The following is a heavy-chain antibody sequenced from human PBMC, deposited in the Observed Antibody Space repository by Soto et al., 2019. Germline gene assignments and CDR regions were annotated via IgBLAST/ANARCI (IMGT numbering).Heavy chain of an antibody. CDR1: GFTFSSYA. V-gene: IGHV3-23*01. CDR2: ISGSGGST. J-gene: IGHJ4*02. Sequence: EVQLLESGGGLVQPGGSLRLSCAASGFTFSSYAMSWVRQAPGKGLEWVSAISGSGGSTYYADSVKGRFTISRDNSKNTLYLQMNSLGAEDTAVYYCAKGGYSYGGVDYWGQGTLVTVSS. CDR3: AKGGYSYGGVDY. D-gene: IGHD5-18*01.